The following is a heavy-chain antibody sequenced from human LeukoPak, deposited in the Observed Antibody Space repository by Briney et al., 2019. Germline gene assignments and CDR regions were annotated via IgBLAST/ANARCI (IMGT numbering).Heavy chain of an antibody. CDR2: IYYSGST. CDR3: ARLGGHYYDSSGYQKIDY. Sequence: TSETLSLTCTVCGRSISSYYWSWIRQPPGKGLEWIGYIYYSGSTNYNPSLKSRVTISVDTSKNQFSLKLSSVTAADTAVYYCARLGGHYYDSSGYQKIDYWGQGTLVTVSS. J-gene: IGHJ4*02. D-gene: IGHD3-22*01. V-gene: IGHV4-59*01. CDR1: GRSISSYY.